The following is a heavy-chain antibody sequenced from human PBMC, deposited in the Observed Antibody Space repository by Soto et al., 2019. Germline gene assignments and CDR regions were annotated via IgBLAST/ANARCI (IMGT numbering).Heavy chain of an antibody. CDR3: ARDRYGSGSYSIIAPFDY. Sequence: ASVKVSCKASGGTFSSYAISWVRQAPGQGLEWMGGIIPIFGTANYAQKFQGRVTITADESTSTAYMELSSLRSEDTAVYYCARDRYGSGSYSIIAPFDYWGQGTLVTVSS. CDR2: IIPIFGTA. CDR1: GGTFSSYA. D-gene: IGHD3-10*01. V-gene: IGHV1-69*13. J-gene: IGHJ4*02.